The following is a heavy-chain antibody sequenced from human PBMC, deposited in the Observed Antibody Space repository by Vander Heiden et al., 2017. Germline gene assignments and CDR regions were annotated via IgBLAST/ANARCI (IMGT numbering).Heavy chain of an antibody. J-gene: IGHJ4*02. D-gene: IGHD3-3*01. V-gene: IGHV3-33*01. CDR1: AFTFSSHG. CDR3: ARGRTDLWSGYQSSLLFDY. CDR2: RWYDGRNK. Sequence: VVHPGRPLRLSCASFAFTFSSHGTPWVLLAPGKGREWGGVRWYDGRNKYYADAVKGRFTISRDNTKNTLYRQMNSLRAEDTAVYYCARGRTDLWSGYQSSLLFDYWGQGTLVTVSS.